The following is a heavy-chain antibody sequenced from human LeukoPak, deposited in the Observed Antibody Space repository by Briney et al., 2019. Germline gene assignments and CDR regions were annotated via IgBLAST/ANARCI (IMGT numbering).Heavy chain of an antibody. J-gene: IGHJ4*02. CDR3: ARHAIMFGGVPSSFDY. V-gene: IGHV4-39*01. D-gene: IGHD3-16*01. Sequence: ASETLSLTCTVSGGSISSSSDYWGWIRQPPGKGLDWIGSIYYTGSTYYNPSLNSRVTISVDTSKNQFSLKLSSVTAADTAVYSCARHAIMFGGVPSSFDYWGQGTLDTVSS. CDR2: IYYTGST. CDR1: GGSISSSSDY.